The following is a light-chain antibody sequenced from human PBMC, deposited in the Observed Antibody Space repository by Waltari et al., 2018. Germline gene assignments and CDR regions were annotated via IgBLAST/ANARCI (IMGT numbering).Light chain of an antibody. CDR3: AAWDDSLNGRV. V-gene: IGLV1-44*01. Sequence: QSVLTQPPSASGTPGQRVTISCSGSSSNIGSNTVNWYQPLPGTAPKPLIYSNNPRPSGVPDRCSGSKSGTSAALAISGLQSEDEADYYCAAWDDSLNGRVFGGGTKLTVL. CDR2: SNN. J-gene: IGLJ3*02. CDR1: SSNIGSNT.